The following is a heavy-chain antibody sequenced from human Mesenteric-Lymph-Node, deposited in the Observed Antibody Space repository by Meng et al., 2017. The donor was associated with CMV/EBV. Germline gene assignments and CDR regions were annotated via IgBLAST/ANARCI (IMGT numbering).Heavy chain of an antibody. Sequence: ASVKVSCKASGYTFTSYDINWVRQAPGQGLEWMGWIDPNSGDTNYAQKFQGRVTMTRDTSISTAYMELRWLRSDDTAVCYCARSPLSTAMPSHYYDSSGYHYYFDYWGQGTLVTVSS. CDR1: GYTFTSYD. CDR2: IDPNSGDT. J-gene: IGHJ4*02. V-gene: IGHV1-2*02. CDR3: ARSPLSTAMPSHYYDSSGYHYYFDY. D-gene: IGHD3-22*01.